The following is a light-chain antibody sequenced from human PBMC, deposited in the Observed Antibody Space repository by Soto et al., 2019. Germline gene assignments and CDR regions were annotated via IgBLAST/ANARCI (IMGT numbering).Light chain of an antibody. CDR3: QSYDSSLSV. V-gene: IGLV1-40*01. CDR2: GNS. CDR1: SSNIGAGYD. J-gene: IGLJ1*01. Sequence: QSVLTQPPSVSGAPLQRVTISCTGSSSNIGAGYDVHWYQQLPGTAPKLLIYGNSNRPSGVPDRFSGSKSGTSASLAITGLQAEDEADYYCQSYDSSLSVFGTGTKVTVL.